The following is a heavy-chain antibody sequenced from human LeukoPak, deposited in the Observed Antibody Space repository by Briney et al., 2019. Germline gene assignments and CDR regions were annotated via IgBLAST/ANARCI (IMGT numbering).Heavy chain of an antibody. CDR3: ARLGSSGYSDY. J-gene: IGHJ4*02. CDR2: IYYSGST. D-gene: IGHD3-22*01. CDR1: DDSISDYY. Sequence: SETLSLTRTVSDDSISDYYRGWIRQPPGKGLEWIGYIYYSGSTHYNPSLKSRVTISVDTSKNQFSLKLTSVTAADTAVYYCARLGSSGYSDYWGQGTLVTVSS. V-gene: IGHV4-59*08.